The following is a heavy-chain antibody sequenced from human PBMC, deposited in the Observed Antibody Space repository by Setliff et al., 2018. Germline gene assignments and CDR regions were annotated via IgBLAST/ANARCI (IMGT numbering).Heavy chain of an antibody. D-gene: IGHD3-22*01. CDR1: GYSFTSYG. J-gene: IGHJ3*02. CDR2: INAGNDNT. CDR3: ARDRKEVIISPSQAAFDI. Sequence: ASVKVSCKASGYSFTSYGMHWVRQAPGQGLEWMGWINAGNDNTHYSKNFQDRVAITRDTSTSTAYMELRSLRSDDTAVYYCARDRKEVIISPSQAAFDIWGQGTMVTVSS. V-gene: IGHV1-3*01.